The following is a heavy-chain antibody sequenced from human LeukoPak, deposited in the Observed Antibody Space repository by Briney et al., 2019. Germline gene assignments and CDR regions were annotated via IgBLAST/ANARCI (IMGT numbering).Heavy chain of an antibody. D-gene: IGHD3-16*02. V-gene: IGHV4-59*08. CDR1: GGSISSYY. J-gene: IGHJ4*02. CDR2: IYYSGST. CDR3: ARHAGDYDYVWGSYRYTYFDY. Sequence: SETLSLTCTVCGGSISSYYWSWIRQPPGKGLEWIGYIYYSGSTNYNPSLKSRVTISVDTSKSQFSLKLSSVTAADTALYYCARHAGDYDYVWGSYRYTYFDYWGQGTLVTVSS.